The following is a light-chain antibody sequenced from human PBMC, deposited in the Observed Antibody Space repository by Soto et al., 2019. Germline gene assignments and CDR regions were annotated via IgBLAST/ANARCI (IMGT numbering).Light chain of an antibody. Sequence: EIVLTQSPGTLSLSPGERATLSCRASQSVASSYLVWYQQKPGQAPRLLIYGASSRATGIPDRFSGSGSGTDFTLTISRLELEDFALYYCQHHVSSPPELTFGGGTKVEIK. CDR2: GAS. CDR1: QSVASSY. CDR3: QHHVSSPPELT. V-gene: IGKV3-20*01. J-gene: IGKJ4*01.